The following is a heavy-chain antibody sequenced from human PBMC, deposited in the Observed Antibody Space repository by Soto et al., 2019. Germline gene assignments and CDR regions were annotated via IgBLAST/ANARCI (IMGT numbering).Heavy chain of an antibody. V-gene: IGHV4-34*01. D-gene: IGHD3-3*01. Sequence: PSETLSLTCAVYGGSFSGYSWSWIRQPLGKGLEWFGEIDHRGSANYKPSLKSRVTISLDTSKSQFSLNLSSLTAADSAVYYCARFDNSGEYYDYWSQG. CDR3: ARFDNSGEYYDY. CDR1: GGSFSGYS. CDR2: IDHRGSA. J-gene: IGHJ1*01.